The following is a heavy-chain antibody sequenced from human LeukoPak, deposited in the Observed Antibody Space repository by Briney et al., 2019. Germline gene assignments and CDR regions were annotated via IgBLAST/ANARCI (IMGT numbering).Heavy chain of an antibody. J-gene: IGHJ5*02. CDR2: IYYSGST. Sequence: PSETLSLTCTVSGGSISSYYWSWIRQPPGKGLEWIGYIYYSGSTNYNPSLKSRVTISVDTSKNQFSLKLSSVTAADTAAYYCARAQYSSGWYADWFDPWGQGTLVTVSS. CDR1: GGSISSYY. V-gene: IGHV4-59*01. CDR3: ARAQYSSGWYADWFDP. D-gene: IGHD6-19*01.